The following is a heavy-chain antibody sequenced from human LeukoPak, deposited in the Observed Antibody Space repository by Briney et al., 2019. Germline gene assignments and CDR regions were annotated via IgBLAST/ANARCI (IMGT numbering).Heavy chain of an antibody. D-gene: IGHD1-26*01. CDR3: ARHGMYYYYMDV. J-gene: IGHJ6*03. CDR2: INHSGST. CDR1: GGSFSGYY. V-gene: IGHV4-34*01. Sequence: SETLSLTCAVYGGSFSGYYWSWIRQPPGKGLEWIGEINHSGSTNYNPSLKSRVTISVDTSKNQFSLKLSSVTAADTAVYYCARHGMYYYYMDVWGKGTTVTISS.